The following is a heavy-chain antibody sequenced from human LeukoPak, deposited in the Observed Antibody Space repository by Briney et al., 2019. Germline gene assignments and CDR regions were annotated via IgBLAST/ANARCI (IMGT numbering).Heavy chain of an antibody. Sequence: GGPLNPPCQPSDFTSRKPWLNWVGRPQGKGRGWIGRIKSKSDGGTTDYAAPVKDRFTFSRDDSKNTLYLQMNSLKTEDTAVFYCTTALTFGSYYFDLWGQGTLVTVSS. CDR1: DFTSRKPW. CDR3: TTALTFGSYYFDL. V-gene: IGHV3-15*07. D-gene: IGHD1-26*01. CDR2: IKSKSDGGTT. J-gene: IGHJ4*02.